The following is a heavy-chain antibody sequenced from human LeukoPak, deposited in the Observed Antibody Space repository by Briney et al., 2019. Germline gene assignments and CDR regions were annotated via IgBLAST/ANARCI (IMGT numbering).Heavy chain of an antibody. CDR1: RYTLTGYY. CDR2: ISPNSDDT. V-gene: IGHV1-2*02. D-gene: IGHD2/OR15-2a*01. CDR3: AREDGEYDAFDI. J-gene: IGHJ3*02. Sequence: ASVKVSCKASRYTLTGYYMQSVRQAPAQGLEWMGCISPNSDDTNYAPKFQSRVTMTRDKYISTAYMELSRLRADDTAVYYCAREDGEYDAFDIWGQGTMVTVSS.